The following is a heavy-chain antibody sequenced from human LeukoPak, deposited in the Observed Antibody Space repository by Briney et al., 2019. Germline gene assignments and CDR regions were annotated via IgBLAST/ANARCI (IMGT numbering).Heavy chain of an antibody. Sequence: GGSLRLSCVASGFTFSNYAMSWVRQAPGKGLEWVSAITGSGGITYYADSVKGRFAISRDNSKNTLYLQMNSLRAEDTAVYYCAKWGDYDVLTGYYDPDYWGQGTLVTVSS. J-gene: IGHJ4*02. CDR1: GFTFSNYA. CDR3: AKWGDYDVLTGYYDPDY. D-gene: IGHD3-9*01. V-gene: IGHV3-23*01. CDR2: ITGSGGIT.